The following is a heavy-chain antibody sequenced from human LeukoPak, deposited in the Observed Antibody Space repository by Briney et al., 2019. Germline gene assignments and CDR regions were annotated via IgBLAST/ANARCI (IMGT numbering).Heavy chain of an antibody. D-gene: IGHD6-19*01. CDR1: GFTFNRYA. CDR2: IFCSGGST. J-gene: IGHJ4*02. Sequence: PGGSLRLSCAASGFTFNRYAMYWVRQSPGKGLVWVSGIFCSGGSTHYADSVKARFTISRDNSKNTVYLQMNSLRAEDTAVYYCAKTTTGYSSGRFPGWPVDYWGQGTLVTVSS. V-gene: IGHV3-23*01. CDR3: AKTTTGYSSGRFPGWPVDY.